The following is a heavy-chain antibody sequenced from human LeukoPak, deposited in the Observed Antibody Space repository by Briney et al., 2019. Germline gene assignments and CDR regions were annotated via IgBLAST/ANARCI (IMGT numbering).Heavy chain of an antibody. CDR3: SRTIVIGSPFFDY. V-gene: IGHV4-59*08. CDR2: IYYSGST. CDR1: GGSISSYY. Sequence: SETLSLTCTVSGGSISSYYWSWIRQPPGKGLEWIGYIYYSGSTNYTPSLKSRVTISVDTSKNQFSLKLSSVTAADTAVYYCSRTIVIGSPFFDYWGQGILVTVSS. J-gene: IGHJ4*02. D-gene: IGHD2/OR15-2a*01.